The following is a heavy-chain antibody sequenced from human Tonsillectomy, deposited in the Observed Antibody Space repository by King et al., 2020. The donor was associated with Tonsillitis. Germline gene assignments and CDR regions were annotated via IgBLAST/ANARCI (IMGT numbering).Heavy chain of an antibody. J-gene: IGHJ3*02. Sequence: VQLVESGGGLVQPGGSLRLSCAASGFTFSSYAMSWVRQAPGKGLEWVSAISGSGGSTYYADSVKGRFTISRDNSKNTLYLQMNSLRAEDTAVYYCAKDHGGSYWAGAGAYDAFDIWGQGTMVTVSS. V-gene: IGHV3-23*04. CDR1: GFTFSSYA. CDR3: AKDHGGSYWAGAGAYDAFDI. D-gene: IGHD1-26*01. CDR2: ISGSGGST.